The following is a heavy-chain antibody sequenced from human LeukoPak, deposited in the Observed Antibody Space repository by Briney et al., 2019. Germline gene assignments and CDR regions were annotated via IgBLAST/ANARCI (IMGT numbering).Heavy chain of an antibody. Sequence: GESLKISCKGSGYSFTSYWIGWVRQMPGKGLEWMGIIYPGDSDTRYSPSFQGQVTISADKSISTAYLQWSSLKASDTAMYYCARGLCGGDCDDAFDIWGQGTMVTVSS. CDR3: ARGLCGGDCDDAFDI. CDR1: GYSFTSYW. V-gene: IGHV5-51*01. J-gene: IGHJ3*02. CDR2: IYPGDSDT. D-gene: IGHD2-21*02.